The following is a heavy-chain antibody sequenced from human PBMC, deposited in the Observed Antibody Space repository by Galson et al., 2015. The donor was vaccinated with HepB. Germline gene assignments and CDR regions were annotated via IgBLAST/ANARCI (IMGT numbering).Heavy chain of an antibody. CDR3: AREKSSGWYWWAGMDV. CDR1: GYTFTSYA. CDR2: INAGNGNT. D-gene: IGHD6-19*01. J-gene: IGHJ6*02. V-gene: IGHV1-3*01. Sequence: SVKVSCKASGYTFTSYAMHWVRQAPGQRLEWMGWINAGNGNTKYSQKFQGRVTITRDTSASTAYMELSSLRSEDTAVYYCAREKSSGWYWWAGMDVWGQGTTVTVSS.